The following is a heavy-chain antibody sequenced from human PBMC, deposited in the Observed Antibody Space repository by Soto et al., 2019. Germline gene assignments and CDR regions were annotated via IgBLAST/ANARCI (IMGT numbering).Heavy chain of an antibody. CDR1: GFTFSTYA. D-gene: IGHD1-1*01. CDR2: VSASGLNT. J-gene: IGHJ4*02. Sequence: EVQLLESGGKLVQPGGSLTLSCAASGFTFSTYAMAWVRQAPGKGLEWVSGVSASGLNTDYADPVKGRFYISRDNSKNTVSLHMHTLRAADTALYYCANDRPRRTSGYFFEYWGQGTPVTVSS. V-gene: IGHV3-23*01. CDR3: ANDRPRRTSGYFFEY.